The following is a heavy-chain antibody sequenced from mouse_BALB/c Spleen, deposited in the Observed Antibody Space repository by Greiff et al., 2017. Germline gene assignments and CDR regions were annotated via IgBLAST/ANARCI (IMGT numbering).Heavy chain of an antibody. CDR2: IYPGDGDT. J-gene: IGHJ4*01. Sequence: QVQLQQSGAELVRPGSSVKISCKASGYAFSSYWMNWVKQRPGQGLEWIGQIYPGDGDTSYNQKFKGKAKLTAVTSASTAYMELSSLTNEDSAVYYCTRSLWYGNIYAMDYWGQGTSVTVSS. D-gene: IGHD2-10*02. CDR3: TRSLWYGNIYAMDY. CDR1: GYAFSSYW. V-gene: IGHV1-80*01.